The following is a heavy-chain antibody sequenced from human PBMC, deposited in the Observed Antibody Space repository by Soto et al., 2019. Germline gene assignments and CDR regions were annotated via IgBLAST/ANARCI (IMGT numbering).Heavy chain of an antibody. CDR2: ISDNGGTT. CDR3: ENDPQQLIVYFDY. Sequence: GGSLRLSCAASEFTFSNYAMGWVRQAPGKGLEWVSSISDNGGTTYYADSVKGRFTISRDNSKNTLYLQMNSLRAEDTAVYYCENDPQQLIVYFDYWGQGIQVNVSS. D-gene: IGHD6-13*01. J-gene: IGHJ4*02. V-gene: IGHV3-23*01. CDR1: EFTFSNYA.